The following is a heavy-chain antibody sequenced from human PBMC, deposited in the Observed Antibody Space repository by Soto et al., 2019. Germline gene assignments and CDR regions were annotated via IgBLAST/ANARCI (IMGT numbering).Heavy chain of an antibody. CDR3: ARDHGLAWAVRPANYYYAMDV. CDR1: GYTFTDYA. V-gene: IGHV1-18*04. CDR2: ISPYSGNT. Sequence: QAQLAQSRPELKSPGASVKVSCKASGYTFTDYAISWVRQAPGQGFQWVGWISPYSGNTTSAENFFDRVTMTTDTSTKTAYLELRSLRSDDTAVYYCARDHGLAWAVRPANYYYAMDVWDQGTTVTVSS. D-gene: IGHD6-6*01. J-gene: IGHJ6*02.